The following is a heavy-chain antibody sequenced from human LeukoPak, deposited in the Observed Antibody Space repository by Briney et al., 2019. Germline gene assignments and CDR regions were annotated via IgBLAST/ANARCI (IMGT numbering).Heavy chain of an antibody. V-gene: IGHV4-61*02. Sequence: PSETLSLTCTVSGGSISSGSYYWSWIRQPAGKGLEWIGRIYTSGSTNYKPSLKSRVTISVDTSTNQFSLKLSSVTAADTAVYYCARDQYRQPVGDMWFDPWGQGTLVTVSS. CDR1: GGSISSGSYY. CDR3: ARDQYRQPVGDMWFDP. D-gene: IGHD3-16*01. CDR2: IYTSGST. J-gene: IGHJ5*02.